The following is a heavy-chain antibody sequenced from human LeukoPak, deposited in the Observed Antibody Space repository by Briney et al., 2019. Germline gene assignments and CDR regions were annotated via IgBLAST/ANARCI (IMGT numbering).Heavy chain of an antibody. Sequence: ASVKVSCKASGYTFTSYGISWVRQAPGQGLEWMGWISAYNGNTNYVQKLQGRVTMTTDTSTSTAYMELRSLRSDNTAVYYCARVWVGRKYYDFWSGYYDFDYWGQGTLVTVSS. CDR3: ARVWVGRKYYDFWSGYYDFDY. J-gene: IGHJ4*02. CDR2: ISAYNGNT. V-gene: IGHV1-18*01. CDR1: GYTFTSYG. D-gene: IGHD3-3*01.